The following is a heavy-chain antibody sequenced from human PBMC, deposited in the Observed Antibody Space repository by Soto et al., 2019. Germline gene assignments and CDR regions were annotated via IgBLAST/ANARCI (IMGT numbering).Heavy chain of an antibody. Sequence: EVQLVESGGGLGQPGGSLRLSCAASGFYFSSYEMNWVRQAPGKGLEWISHISGSGKSIYYADSVKGRFTISRDNAKNSLYLQMDSLRVDDTAVYYCAGGGDYWGQGALVTVSS. CDR1: GFYFSSYE. V-gene: IGHV3-48*03. J-gene: IGHJ4*02. D-gene: IGHD3-16*01. CDR3: AGGGDY. CDR2: ISGSGKSI.